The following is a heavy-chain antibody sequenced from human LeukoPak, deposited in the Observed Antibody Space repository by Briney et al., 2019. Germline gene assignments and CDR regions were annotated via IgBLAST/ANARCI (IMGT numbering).Heavy chain of an antibody. Sequence: ASVKVSCKASGYTFTSYGISWVRQAPGQGLEWMGRISAYNGNTNYAQKLQGRVTMTTDTSTSTAYMELRSLRSDDTAVYYCARVIADYDILTGLYYFDYWGQGTLVTVSS. V-gene: IGHV1-18*01. CDR3: ARVIADYDILTGLYYFDY. D-gene: IGHD3-9*01. CDR2: ISAYNGNT. CDR1: GYTFTSYG. J-gene: IGHJ4*02.